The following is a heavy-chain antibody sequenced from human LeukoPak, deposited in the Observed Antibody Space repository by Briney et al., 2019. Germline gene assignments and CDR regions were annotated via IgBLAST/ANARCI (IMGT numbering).Heavy chain of an antibody. D-gene: IGHD2-2*01. V-gene: IGHV1-69*05. CDR2: LIPIFGTA. J-gene: IGHJ5*02. Sequence: SVKVSCKASGVTFGSYAISWVRQAPGQGLEWMGGLIPIFGTANYAQKFQGRVTITTDESTSTAYMELSSLRSEDTAVYYCARGRYCSSTSCYENWFDPWGQGTLVTVSS. CDR3: ARGRYCSSTSCYENWFDP. CDR1: GVTFGSYA.